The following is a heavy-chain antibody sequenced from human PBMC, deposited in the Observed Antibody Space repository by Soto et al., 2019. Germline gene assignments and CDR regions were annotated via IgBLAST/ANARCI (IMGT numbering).Heavy chain of an antibody. CDR1: GYTFTSYG. J-gene: IGHJ4*02. CDR2: ISAYNDNT. D-gene: IGHD1-26*01. Sequence: QVQLVQSGAEVKKPGASVKLSCKTSGYTFTSYGISWVRQAPGQGLEWMGWISAYNDNTNYAQKLRDRVTMTTDTSTSTSYMELRGLTSDDTAVYYCARDQGVVGTTREIDYWGQGSLVTVSS. V-gene: IGHV1-18*01. CDR3: ARDQGVVGTTREIDY.